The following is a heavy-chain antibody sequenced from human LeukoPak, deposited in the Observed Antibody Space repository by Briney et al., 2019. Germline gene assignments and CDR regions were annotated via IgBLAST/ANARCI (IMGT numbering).Heavy chain of an antibody. CDR3: ARDGPSVGIDF. J-gene: IGHJ4*02. D-gene: IGHD7-27*01. CDR2: IKQDGSAK. CDR1: GFTFSSHW. V-gene: IGHV3-7*01. Sequence: GGSLRLSCAAPGFTFSSHWMSWVRQAPGKGLEWVANIKQDGSAKYYVDSVRGRFTISRDNAKTSLYLQMNSLRVEDTAAYYCARDGPSVGIDFWGQGALVTVSS.